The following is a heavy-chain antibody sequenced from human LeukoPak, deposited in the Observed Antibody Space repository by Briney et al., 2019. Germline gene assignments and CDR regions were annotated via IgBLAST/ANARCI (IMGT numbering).Heavy chain of an antibody. Sequence: TSETLSLTCSVSGGSISSYLWSWIRQPAGKGLEWIGRIYTTGTTNYNPSLRSRVTMSVDTSKNQFSLKLSSVTAADTAVYYCARGTYFDSLTDYSPGTFDCWSQGTLVTVSS. CDR2: IYTTGTT. V-gene: IGHV4-4*07. J-gene: IGHJ4*02. CDR1: GGSISSYL. D-gene: IGHD3-9*01. CDR3: ARGTYFDSLTDYSPGTFDC.